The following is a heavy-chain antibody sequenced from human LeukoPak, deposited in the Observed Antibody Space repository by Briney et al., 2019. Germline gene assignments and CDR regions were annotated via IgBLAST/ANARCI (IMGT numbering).Heavy chain of an antibody. Sequence: GGSLRLPCSGTGFNFNMFAINWVRQAPGKGLEWVSGLSRGGGTTSYADSVKGRFTISRDNSKKTVFLQMNSLKSDDTAVYYCAKEQRIRHCSEGVCMEGYYFDYWGQGTLVTVSS. J-gene: IGHJ4*02. V-gene: IGHV3-23*01. CDR2: LSRGGGTT. D-gene: IGHD6-25*01. CDR1: GFNFNMFA. CDR3: AKEQRIRHCSEGVCMEGYYFDY.